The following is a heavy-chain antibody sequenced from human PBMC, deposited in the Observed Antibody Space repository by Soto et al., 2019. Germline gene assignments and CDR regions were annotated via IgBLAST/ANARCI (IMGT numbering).Heavy chain of an antibody. CDR2: IYYSGTS. V-gene: IGHV4-39*01. CDR1: GGSISDDTYY. D-gene: IGHD2-2*01. Sequence: QLQLQESGPGLVKPSETLSLTCTVTGGSISDDTYYWGWIRQPPGKGLEWIGSIYYSGTSSYNPSLKSRVTMPVDTSKKQLSLRLSSVTAADTAVYYCARLHCDSPNCVPLDPWGQGTLVTVSS. CDR3: ARLHCDSPNCVPLDP. J-gene: IGHJ5*02.